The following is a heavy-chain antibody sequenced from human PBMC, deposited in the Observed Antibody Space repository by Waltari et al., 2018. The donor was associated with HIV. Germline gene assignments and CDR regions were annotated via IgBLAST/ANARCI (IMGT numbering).Heavy chain of an antibody. CDR1: GFTFGDYG. Sequence: EVQLVESGGGLVQPGRYLRLSCRGSGFTFGDYGMSWLRQAPGKGLEWVGFITSETYGGTAEYAASVTGRFVISREDSKSIAYLQMNSLEIEDTGVYYCSRPSGTLHSYGMDVWGQGTTVTVSS. J-gene: IGHJ6*02. D-gene: IGHD1-26*01. CDR3: SRPSGTLHSYGMDV. V-gene: IGHV3-49*03. CDR2: ITSETYGGTA.